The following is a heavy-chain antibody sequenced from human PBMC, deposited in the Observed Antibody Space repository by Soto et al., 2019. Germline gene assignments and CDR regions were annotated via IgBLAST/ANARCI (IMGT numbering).Heavy chain of an antibody. CDR2: IYYSGST. CDR1: GGSISSGGYY. J-gene: IGHJ3*02. V-gene: IGHV4-31*03. Sequence: QVQLQESGPGLVKPSQTLSLTCTVSGGSISSGGYYWSWIRQHPGKGLEWIGYIYYSGSTSYNPSLKSRVTISVDTSKNQFSLKLSSVTAADTAVYYCARDYYGSGSYAFDIWGQGTMVTVSS. CDR3: ARDYYGSGSYAFDI. D-gene: IGHD3-10*01.